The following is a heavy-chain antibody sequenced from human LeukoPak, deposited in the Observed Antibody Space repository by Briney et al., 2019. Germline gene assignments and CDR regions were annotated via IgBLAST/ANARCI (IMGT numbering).Heavy chain of an antibody. V-gene: IGHV4-59*01. CDR2: IYYRGST. J-gene: IGHJ4*02. Sequence: SETLSLTCTVSGGSISSYYWSWIRQPPGKGLEWIGYIYYRGSTNYNPSLKSRVTISVDTSKNQFSLKLSSVTAADTAVYYCARADSSGWYGYYFDYWGQGTLVIVSS. CDR3: ARADSSGWYGYYFDY. CDR1: GGSISSYY. D-gene: IGHD6-19*01.